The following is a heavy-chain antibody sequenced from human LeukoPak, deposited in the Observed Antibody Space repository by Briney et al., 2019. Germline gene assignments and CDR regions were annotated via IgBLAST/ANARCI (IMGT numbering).Heavy chain of an antibody. Sequence: SETLSLTCIVSGGSISNYYWSWIRQPPGKGLEWIGYIYYSGTTNYNPSLKSRVTISVDTSKNQFSLKLSSVTAADTAVYYCARHSLSAGEEQNWFDPWGQGTLVTVSS. V-gene: IGHV4-59*08. J-gene: IGHJ5*02. CDR3: ARHSLSAGEEQNWFDP. D-gene: IGHD1-26*01. CDR2: IYYSGTT. CDR1: GGSISNYY.